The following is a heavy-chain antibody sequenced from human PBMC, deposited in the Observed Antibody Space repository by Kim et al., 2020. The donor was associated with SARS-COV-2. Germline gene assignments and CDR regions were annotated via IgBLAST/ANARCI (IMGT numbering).Heavy chain of an antibody. J-gene: IGHJ4*02. D-gene: IGHD5-18*01. CDR2: INAGNGKT. Sequence: ASVKVSCKASGYTFTSYAMHWVRQAPGQRLEWMGWINAGNGKTKYSQKFQGRVTITRDTSASTAYMELSSLRSEDTAVYYCARSGYSYGYLLAASYYFDYWGQGTLVTVSS. V-gene: IGHV1-3*01. CDR3: ARSGYSYGYLLAASYYFDY. CDR1: GYTFTSYA.